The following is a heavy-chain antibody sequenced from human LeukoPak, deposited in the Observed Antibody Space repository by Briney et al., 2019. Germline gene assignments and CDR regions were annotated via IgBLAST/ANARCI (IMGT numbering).Heavy chain of an antibody. J-gene: IGHJ4*02. CDR1: GFTVSSNY. CDR3: ARATTGSDPFFDY. Sequence: GGSLRLSCAASGFTVSSNYMNWVRQAPGKGLEWVSVVYSGGNTNYADSVKGRFTISRDTSKNTLYLQMNSPRVEDTAVYYCARATTGSDPFFDYWGQGTLVTVSS. D-gene: IGHD5-12*01. CDR2: VYSGGNT. V-gene: IGHV3-53*01.